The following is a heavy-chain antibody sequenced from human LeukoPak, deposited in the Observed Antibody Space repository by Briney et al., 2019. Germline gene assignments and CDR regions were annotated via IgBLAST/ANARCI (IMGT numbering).Heavy chain of an antibody. V-gene: IGHV4-4*07. CDR3: ATTVRRAGSYGLLFDY. D-gene: IGHD2/OR15-2a*01. CDR2: VYPSGCT. J-gene: IGHJ4*02. CDR1: GDSIRSYY. Sequence: SETLSLTCTVSGDSIRSYYCIWIRQPAGRGLEWIGRVYPSGCTNSNPSLKSRVAMSIDTSKNQFSLKLSSVTAADTAVYYCATTVRRAGSYGLLFDYWGQGTLVTVSS.